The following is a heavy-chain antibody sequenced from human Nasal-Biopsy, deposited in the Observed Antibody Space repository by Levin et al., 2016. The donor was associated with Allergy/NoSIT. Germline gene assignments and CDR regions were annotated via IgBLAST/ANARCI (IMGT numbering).Heavy chain of an antibody. CDR3: VKDQAATGTVQDRLGGGFDY. CDR2: TTSGGVGT. J-gene: IGHJ4*02. Sequence: GESLKISCAASGVIFSNYAMSWVRQAPGKGLEWVSATTSGGVGTYYADSVKGRFTISRDNSKNTLYLQMNSLRAEDTAVYYCVKDQAATGTVQDRLGGGFDYCGQGTLVTVSS. D-gene: IGHD1-1*01. V-gene: IGHV3-23*01. CDR1: GVIFSNYA.